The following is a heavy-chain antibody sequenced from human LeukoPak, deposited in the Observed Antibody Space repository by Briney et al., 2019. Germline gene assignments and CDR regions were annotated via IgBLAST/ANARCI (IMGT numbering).Heavy chain of an antibody. V-gene: IGHV1-3*01. CDR3: ARRKSSGSGIHVINYFDY. D-gene: IGHD3-10*01. CDR2: ITPADGST. CDR1: GYSFTAYA. J-gene: IGHJ4*02. Sequence: GASVKVSCKTSGYSFTAYAMHWVRQAPGQRLEWMGWITPADGSTKYSEKFQGRVTITRDTAATTAYMELSSLKSEDTAVYYCARRKSSGSGIHVINYFDYWGLGTLVTVSS.